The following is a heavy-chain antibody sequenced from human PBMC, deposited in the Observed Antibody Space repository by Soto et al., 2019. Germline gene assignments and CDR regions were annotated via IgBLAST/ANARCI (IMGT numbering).Heavy chain of an antibody. CDR2: IKEDGSEK. V-gene: IGHV3-7*01. Sequence: GGSLRLSCAASGFDFSKYWRTWVRQTAEKGLEWVANIKEDGSEKYYVDSVKGRFTISRDNTKKSLYLQMDSLRAEDAAMYYCAREGADYSSAWYVDYWSQGTRVTVSS. CDR3: AREGADYSSAWYVDY. D-gene: IGHD6-19*01. J-gene: IGHJ4*02. CDR1: GFDFSKYW.